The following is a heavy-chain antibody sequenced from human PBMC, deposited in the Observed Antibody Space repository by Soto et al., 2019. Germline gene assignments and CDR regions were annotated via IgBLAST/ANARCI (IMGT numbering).Heavy chain of an antibody. J-gene: IGHJ3*02. Sequence: LSLTCTVSGGSISSYYWSWIRQPPGKGLEWIGYIFYSGSTNYNPSLKSRVTISVDTSKNQFSLKLSSVTAADTAVYYCARRYGSAFDIWGHGTMVPVSS. CDR1: GGSISSYY. D-gene: IGHD4-17*01. V-gene: IGHV4-59*01. CDR2: IFYSGST. CDR3: ARRYGSAFDI.